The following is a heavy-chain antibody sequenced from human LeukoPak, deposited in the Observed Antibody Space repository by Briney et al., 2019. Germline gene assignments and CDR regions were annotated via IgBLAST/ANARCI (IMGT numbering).Heavy chain of an antibody. CDR2: MNPNSGNT. Sequence: GSVKASCKASGYTFTSYAMNWVRQAPGQGLEWMGWMNPNSGNTGYAQKFQGRVTITRNTSISTAYMELSSLRSEDTAVYYCARGREVPAAMWYYYYYLDVWGKGTRSPSP. D-gene: IGHD2-2*01. V-gene: IGHV1-8*03. CDR1: GYTFTSYA. CDR3: ARGREVPAAMWYYYYYLDV. J-gene: IGHJ6*03.